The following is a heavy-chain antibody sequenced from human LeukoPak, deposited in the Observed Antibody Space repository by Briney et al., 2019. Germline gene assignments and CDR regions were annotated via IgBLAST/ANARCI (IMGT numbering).Heavy chain of an antibody. Sequence: PSETLSLTCAVYGGSLSGYYWSWIRQPPGKGLEWIGEINHSGSTNYNPSLKSRVTISVDTSKNQFSLKLSSVTAADTAVYYCARGSYGSGSYYKSHDYWGQGTLVTVSS. CDR2: INHSGST. CDR3: ARGSYGSGSYYKSHDY. J-gene: IGHJ4*02. CDR1: GGSLSGYY. V-gene: IGHV4-34*01. D-gene: IGHD3-10*01.